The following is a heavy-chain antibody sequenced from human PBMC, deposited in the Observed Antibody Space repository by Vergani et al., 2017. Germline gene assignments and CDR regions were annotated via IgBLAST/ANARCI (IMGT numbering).Heavy chain of an antibody. CDR1: GGSISSYY. CDR2: IYYSGST. V-gene: IGHV4-59*01. CDR3: ARASSLVHYDNLTGYSRYYYGMDV. J-gene: IGHJ6*02. Sequence: QVQLQESGPGLVKPSETLSLTCTVSGGSISSYYWSWIRQPPGKGLEWIGYIYYSGSTNYNPSLKSRVTISVDTSKNQFSLKLSSVTAADTAVYYCARASSLVHYDNLTGYSRYYYGMDVWGQGTTVTVSS. D-gene: IGHD3-9*01.